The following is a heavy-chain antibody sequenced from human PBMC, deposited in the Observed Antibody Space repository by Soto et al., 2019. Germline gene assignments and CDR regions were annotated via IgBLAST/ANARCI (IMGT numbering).Heavy chain of an antibody. CDR2: IIPIFGTA. Sequence: GASVKVSCKASGGTFSSYAISWVRQAPGQGLEWMGGIIPIFGTANYAQKFQGRVTITADESTSTAYMELSSLRSEDTAVYYCARDRITIFGVVIKRAGAFDIWGQGTMVT. J-gene: IGHJ3*02. V-gene: IGHV1-69*13. CDR3: ARDRITIFGVVIKRAGAFDI. D-gene: IGHD3-3*01. CDR1: GGTFSSYA.